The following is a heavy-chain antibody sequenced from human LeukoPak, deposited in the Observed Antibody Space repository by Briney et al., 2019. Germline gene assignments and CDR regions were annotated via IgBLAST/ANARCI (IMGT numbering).Heavy chain of an antibody. CDR3: ARHSRPFPGWFDP. J-gene: IGHJ5*02. V-gene: IGHV4-59*05. D-gene: IGHD2-21*01. CDR2: IYYSGST. CDR1: GGSISSYY. Sequence: SETLSLTCTVSGGSISSYYWSWIRQPPGKGLEWIGSIYYSGSTYYNPSLKSRVTISVDTSKNQFSLKLSSVTAADTAVYYCARHSRPFPGWFDPWGQGTLVTVSS.